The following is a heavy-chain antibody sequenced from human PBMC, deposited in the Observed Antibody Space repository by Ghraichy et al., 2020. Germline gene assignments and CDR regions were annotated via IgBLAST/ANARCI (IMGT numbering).Heavy chain of an antibody. CDR3: ARSPLDGYKPFDY. V-gene: IGHV4-59*01. CDR2: IYYSGST. D-gene: IGHD5-24*01. Sequence: GSLRLSCTVSGGSISGYYWSWIRQPPGKGLEWMGYIYYSGSTNYNPSLKSRLTISVDTSKNQFSLKLSSVTAADTAVYYCARSPLDGYKPFDYWGQGTLVTVSS. CDR1: GGSISGYY. J-gene: IGHJ4*02.